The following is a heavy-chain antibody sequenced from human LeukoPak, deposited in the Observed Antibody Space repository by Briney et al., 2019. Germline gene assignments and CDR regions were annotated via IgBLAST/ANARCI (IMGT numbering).Heavy chain of an antibody. D-gene: IGHD3-10*02. Sequence: SETLSLTCAVYGGSFSGYYWSWIRQPPGKGLEWIGEINHSGSTNYNPSLKSRVTISVDTSKNQFSLKLSSVTAADTAVYYCARGQGYEYAWGAFDIWGQGTMVTVSS. J-gene: IGHJ3*02. CDR2: INHSGST. CDR1: GGSFSGYY. V-gene: IGHV4-34*01. CDR3: ARGQGYEYAWGAFDI.